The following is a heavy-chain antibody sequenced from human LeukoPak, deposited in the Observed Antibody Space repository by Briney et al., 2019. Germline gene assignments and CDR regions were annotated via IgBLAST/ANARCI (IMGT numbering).Heavy chain of an antibody. Sequence: SETLSLTCAVYGASFSGYYWSWLRQPPEKGLGWIGEINHSGSTNYNPSLKSRVTISVDTSKNQFSLKLTSVTAADTAVYYCARGTLKSPTRPRDYWGQGNLVTVCS. V-gene: IGHV4-34*01. CDR1: GASFSGYY. CDR3: ARGTLKSPTRPRDY. J-gene: IGHJ4*02. CDR2: INHSGST.